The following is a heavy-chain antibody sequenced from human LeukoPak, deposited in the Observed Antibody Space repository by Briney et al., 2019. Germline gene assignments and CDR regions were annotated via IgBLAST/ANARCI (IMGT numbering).Heavy chain of an antibody. CDR2: IYYSGNT. CDR1: GGSISSSSYY. CDR3: ARDGYLAVDY. D-gene: IGHD2-2*03. Sequence: SETLSLTCTVSGGSISSSSYYWGWIRQPPGKGLEWIGSIYYSGNTYYNPSLKSRVAISVDTSKNQFSLKLSSVTAADTAVYYCARDGYLAVDYWGQGTLVTVSS. V-gene: IGHV4-39*07. J-gene: IGHJ4*02.